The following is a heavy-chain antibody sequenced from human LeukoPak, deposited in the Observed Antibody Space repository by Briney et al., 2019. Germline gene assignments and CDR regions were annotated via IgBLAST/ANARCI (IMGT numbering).Heavy chain of an antibody. D-gene: IGHD3-9*01. CDR3: ARAPSRYDVLTGYYGGWFDS. CDR2: INHSGSS. CDR1: GGSFSGYY. J-gene: IGHJ5*01. Sequence: SETLSLTCAVYGGSFSGYYWSWIRQPPGKGLEWIGEINHSGSSNYNPSLKSRVTISVDMSKNQFSLKLSSVTAADMAVYYCARAPSRYDVLTGYYGGWFDSWGQGTLVTVSS. V-gene: IGHV4-34*01.